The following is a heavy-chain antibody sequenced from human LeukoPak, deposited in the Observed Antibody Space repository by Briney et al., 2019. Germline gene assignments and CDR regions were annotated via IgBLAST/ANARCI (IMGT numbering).Heavy chain of an antibody. V-gene: IGHV1-18*01. Sequence: ASVKVSCKASGYTFTSYGISWVRQAPGQGLDGMVWISPYNGNTNYAQKLQGRVTMTTDTSTSTAYMELRSLRSDDTAVYYCARKYGSGWYSYYYMDVWGKGTTVTVSS. J-gene: IGHJ6*03. D-gene: IGHD6-19*01. CDR1: GYTFTSYG. CDR2: ISPYNGNT. CDR3: ARKYGSGWYSYYYMDV.